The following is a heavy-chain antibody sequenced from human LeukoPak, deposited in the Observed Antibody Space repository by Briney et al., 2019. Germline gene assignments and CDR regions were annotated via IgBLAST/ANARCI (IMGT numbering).Heavy chain of an antibody. CDR1: GGSFSGYY. Sequence: SETLSLTCAVCGGSFSGYYWSWIRQPPGKGLEWIGEINHSGSTNYNPSLKSRVTISVDTSKNQFPLKLSSVTAADTAVYYCARVGRWFGELVGYYYYYGMDVWGKGTTVTVSS. CDR3: ARVGRWFGELVGYYYYYGMDV. J-gene: IGHJ6*04. V-gene: IGHV4-34*01. D-gene: IGHD3-10*01. CDR2: INHSGST.